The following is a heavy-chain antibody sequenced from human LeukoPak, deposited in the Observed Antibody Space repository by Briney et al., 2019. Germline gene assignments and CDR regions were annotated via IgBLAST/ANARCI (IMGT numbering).Heavy chain of an antibody. CDR3: ARGPYYYDSSGPHY. J-gene: IGHJ4*02. D-gene: IGHD3-22*01. CDR2: INWNGGST. CDR1: GFTFDDYG. Sequence: GGSLRLYCAAFGFTFDDYGMNWVRQAPGKGLEWVSGINWNGGSTGYADSVKGRFTISRDNAKNALYVQMNSLRAEDTAFYYCARGPYYYDSSGPHYWGQGTLVTVSS. V-gene: IGHV3-20*04.